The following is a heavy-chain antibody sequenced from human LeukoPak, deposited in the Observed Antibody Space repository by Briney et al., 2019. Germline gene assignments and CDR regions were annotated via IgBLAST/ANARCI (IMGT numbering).Heavy chain of an antibody. CDR3: AKDRRPTYYSDSSGYYFRDAFDI. V-gene: IGHV3-23*01. J-gene: IGHJ3*02. D-gene: IGHD3-22*01. CDR1: GFTFSNYA. Sequence: PGGSLRLSCAASGFTFSNYAMTWVRQAPGKGLEWVSAISHSGSSTYYADSVKGRFTISRDNSKNTLYLQMNSLRAEDTAVYYCAKDRRPTYYSDSSGYYFRDAFDIWGQGTMVTVSS. CDR2: ISHSGSST.